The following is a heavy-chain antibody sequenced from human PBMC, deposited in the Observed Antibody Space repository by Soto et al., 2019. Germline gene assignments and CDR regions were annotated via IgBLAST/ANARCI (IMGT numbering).Heavy chain of an antibody. J-gene: IGHJ6*02. D-gene: IGHD3-10*01. CDR3: ARLSGSHYYYYYGMDV. CDR1: GGTFSSYA. Sequence: SVKVSCKASGGTFSSYAISWVRQAPGQGLEWMGGIIPIFGTANYAQKFQGRVTITADESTSTAYMELSSLRSEDTAVYYCARLSGSHYYYYYGMDVWGPGTTVTVSS. CDR2: IIPIFGTA. V-gene: IGHV1-69*13.